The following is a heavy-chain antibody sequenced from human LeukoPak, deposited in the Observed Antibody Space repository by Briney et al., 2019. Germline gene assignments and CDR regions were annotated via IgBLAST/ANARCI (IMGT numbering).Heavy chain of an antibody. CDR1: GFTFSNYA. J-gene: IGHJ4*02. CDR2: ISSGGTYE. D-gene: IGHD3-10*01. V-gene: IGHV3-30*01. CDR3: ARDSTYYYDSGSSGPHYFDI. Sequence: YPGKSLRLSCAASGFTFSNYAMHWVRQATGKGLEWVSLISSGGTYEYYADSVKGRFTISRDNSKNTLYLQLNSLRAEDTAVYYCARDSTYYYDSGSSGPHYFDIWGQGTLVTVSS.